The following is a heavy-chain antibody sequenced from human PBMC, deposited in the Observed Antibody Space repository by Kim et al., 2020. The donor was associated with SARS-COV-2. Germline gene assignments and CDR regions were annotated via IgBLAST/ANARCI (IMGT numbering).Heavy chain of an antibody. V-gene: IGHV3-33*06. Sequence: YADSVNGRFTISRDNSKNTLYLQMNSLRAEDTAVYYCAKDSGIAAAGVDYWGQGTLVTVSS. J-gene: IGHJ4*02. D-gene: IGHD6-13*01. CDR3: AKDSGIAAAGVDY.